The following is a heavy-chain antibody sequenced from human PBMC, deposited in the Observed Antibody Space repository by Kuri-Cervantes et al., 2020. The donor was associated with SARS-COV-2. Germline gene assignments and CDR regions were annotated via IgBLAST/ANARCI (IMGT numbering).Heavy chain of an antibody. CDR2: IRYDGSNK. J-gene: IGHJ6*03. CDR3: ATLMGWELPAYYYYYYMDV. CDR1: GFTFSSYG. D-gene: IGHD1-26*01. V-gene: IGHV3-30*02. Sequence: GESLKISCAASGFTFSSYGMHWVRQAPGKGLEWVAFIRYDGSNKYYADSVKGRLTISRDNSKNTLYLQMNSLRAEDTAVYYCATLMGWELPAYYYYYYMDVWGKGTTVTVSS.